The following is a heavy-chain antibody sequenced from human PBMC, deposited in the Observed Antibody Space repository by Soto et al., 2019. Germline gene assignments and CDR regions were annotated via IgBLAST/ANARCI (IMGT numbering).Heavy chain of an antibody. V-gene: IGHV4-31*03. D-gene: IGHD2-15*01. Sequence: LSLTCTVSGGSITTGGYYWSWIRQLPGKGLEWIGHRYYSESTYYNPSLKSRVSISLDTSKNQFSLKLSFVTAADTAISSCARTKCSGGSCYSWSLDYWGQGTPVTVSS. CDR1: GGSITTGGYY. J-gene: IGHJ4*02. CDR2: RYYSEST. CDR3: ARTKCSGGSCYSWSLDY.